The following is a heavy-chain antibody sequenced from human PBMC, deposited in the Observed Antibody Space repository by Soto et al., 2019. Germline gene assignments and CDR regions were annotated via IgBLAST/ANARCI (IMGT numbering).Heavy chain of an antibody. CDR3: STRWVTVGDFDY. CDR1: GFTFSDIW. CDR2: ITSRTQGGTT. Sequence: EVQLVESGGGSVKPGGSLRLTCAASGFTFSDIWMFWVRQAPGKGLEWVGRITSRTQGGTTHYAAPVAGRFTVSRDDSKNTLFLQMDSLKSEDTAIYYCSTRWVTVGDFDYWGQGALVTVSS. J-gene: IGHJ4*02. D-gene: IGHD2-21*02. V-gene: IGHV3-15*07.